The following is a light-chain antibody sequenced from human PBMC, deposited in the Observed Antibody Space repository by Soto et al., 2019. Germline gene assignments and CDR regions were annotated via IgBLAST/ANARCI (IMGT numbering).Light chain of an antibody. CDR3: NSYTSSSTLPYV. J-gene: IGLJ1*01. CDR2: DVS. Sequence: QSALTQPASVSGSPGQSITVSCTGTSSDVGGYNYVSWYQQHPGKTPKVRIYDVSRRPSGVSNRFSGSKSANTASLTISGLQAEDEADHCCNSYTSSSTLPYVFGTGTKVTVL. CDR1: SSDVGGYNY. V-gene: IGLV2-14*01.